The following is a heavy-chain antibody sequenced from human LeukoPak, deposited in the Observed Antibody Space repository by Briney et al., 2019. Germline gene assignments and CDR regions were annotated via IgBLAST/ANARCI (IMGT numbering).Heavy chain of an antibody. Sequence: SVKVSCKASGGTFSSYAISWVRQAPGQGLEWMGGIIPIFGTANYAQKFQGRVTITTDESTSTAYMELSSLRSEDTAVYYCASEDRTIDAFDIWGQGTMVTVSS. CDR3: ASEDRTIDAFDI. J-gene: IGHJ3*02. CDR1: GGTFSSYA. CDR2: IIPIFGTA. V-gene: IGHV1-69*05. D-gene: IGHD3-9*01.